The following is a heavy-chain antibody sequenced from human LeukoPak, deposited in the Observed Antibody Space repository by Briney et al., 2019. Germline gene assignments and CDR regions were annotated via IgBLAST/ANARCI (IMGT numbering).Heavy chain of an antibody. J-gene: IGHJ4*02. CDR2: IIPILGIA. CDR3: ARDWGSSGTGGY. D-gene: IGHD6-25*01. CDR1: GGTFSSYA. V-gene: IGHV1-69*04. Sequence: SVKVSCKASGGTFSSYAISWVRQAPGQGLEWMGRIIPILGIANYAQKFQGRVTITADKSTSTAYMELSCLRSEDTAVYYCARDWGSSGTGGYWGQGTLVTVSS.